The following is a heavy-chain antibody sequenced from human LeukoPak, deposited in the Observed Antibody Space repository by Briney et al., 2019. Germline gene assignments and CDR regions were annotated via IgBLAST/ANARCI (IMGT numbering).Heavy chain of an antibody. Sequence: PSETLSLTCTVSGGSISSYYWSWIRQPAGKGLEWIGRIYTSGSTNYNASLKSRVNMSVDTSKNQLSLKLSSVTAADTAVFYCARENSGSYREFDYWGQGTLVTVSS. CDR2: IYTSGST. CDR3: ARENSGSYREFDY. D-gene: IGHD1-26*01. V-gene: IGHV4-4*07. J-gene: IGHJ4*02. CDR1: GGSISSYY.